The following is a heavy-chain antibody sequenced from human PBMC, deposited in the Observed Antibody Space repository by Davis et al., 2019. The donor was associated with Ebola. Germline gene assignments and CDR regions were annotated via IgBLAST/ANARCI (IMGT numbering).Heavy chain of an antibody. CDR3: ASLYSSSWPFDY. V-gene: IGHV4-34*01. CDR2: INHSGST. Sequence: PSETLSLTCAVYGGSFSGYYWSWIRQPPGKGLEWIGEINHSGSTNYNPSLKSRVTISVDTSKNQFSLKLSSVTAADTAVYYCASLYSSSWPFDYWGQGTLVTVSS. D-gene: IGHD6-13*01. J-gene: IGHJ4*02. CDR1: GGSFSGYY.